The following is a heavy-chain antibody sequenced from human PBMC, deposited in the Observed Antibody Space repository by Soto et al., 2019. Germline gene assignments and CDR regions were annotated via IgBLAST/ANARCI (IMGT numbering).Heavy chain of an antibody. CDR3: ARDKITGLFDY. CDR2: IYYSGST. V-gene: IGHV4-39*07. CDR1: SDSISSSSYT. D-gene: IGHD2-8*02. Sequence: SETLSLTCTVSSDSISSSSYTWGWIRQPPGKGLEWIGSIYYSGSTYYNPSLKSRVTISVDTSKNQFSLKLTSVTAADTAVYYCARDKITGLFDYWGQGTLVNVS. J-gene: IGHJ4*02.